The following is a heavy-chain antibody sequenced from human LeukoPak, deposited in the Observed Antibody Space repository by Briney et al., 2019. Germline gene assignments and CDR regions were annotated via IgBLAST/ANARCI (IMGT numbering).Heavy chain of an antibody. J-gene: IGHJ4*02. D-gene: IGHD5-12*01. Sequence: ASVTVSCKASGYTFTSYDINWLRQATGQGLEWMGWMNPNSGNTGYAQKFQGRATMTRNTSISTAYMELSSLRSEDTAVYYCARGRDSGYDGVGYWGQGTLVTVSS. CDR2: MNPNSGNT. CDR1: GYTFTSYD. V-gene: IGHV1-8*01. CDR3: ARGRDSGYDGVGY.